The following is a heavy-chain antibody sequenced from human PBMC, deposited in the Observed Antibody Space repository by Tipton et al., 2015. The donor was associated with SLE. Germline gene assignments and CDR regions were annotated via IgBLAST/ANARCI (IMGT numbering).Heavy chain of an antibody. D-gene: IGHD3-3*01. J-gene: IGHJ4*02. V-gene: IGHV4-61*02. CDR3: ARDPYDSWSDYQATFDY. CDR2: TYTSGST. Sequence: LRLSCTVSGGSISRGPYYWNWIRQPAGKGLEWIGRTYTSGSTYYNPSLKSRVAISVDTSKNQFSLNLTSVTAADTAVYYCARDPYDSWSDYQATFDYWGQGTLVTVSS. CDR1: GGSISRGPYY.